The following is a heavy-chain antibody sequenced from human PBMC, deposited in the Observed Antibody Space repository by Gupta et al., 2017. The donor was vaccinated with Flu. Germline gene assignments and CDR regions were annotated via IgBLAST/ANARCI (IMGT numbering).Heavy chain of an antibody. Sequence: EVQLVESGGGLVKPGGSLRLSCAASGFTFSNAWMSWVRQAPGKGLEWVGRIKSKTDGGTTDYAAPVKGRFTISRDDSKNTLYLQMNSLKTEDTAVYYCTTFDFYSTYYFDYWGQGTLVTVSS. D-gene: IGHD3-9*01. CDR1: GFTFSNAW. CDR2: IKSKTDGGTT. J-gene: IGHJ4*02. V-gene: IGHV3-15*01. CDR3: TTFDFYSTYYFDY.